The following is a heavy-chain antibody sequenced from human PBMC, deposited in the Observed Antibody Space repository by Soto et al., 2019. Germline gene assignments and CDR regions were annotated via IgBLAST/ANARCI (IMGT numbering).Heavy chain of an antibody. CDR3: ASFDGTLVRGGRSSPYEMDV. J-gene: IGHJ6*02. CDR2: IIPTFGTG. D-gene: IGHD3-10*01. Sequence: QVLLVQSGPEVKKPGSSVKVSCKASGGTFNNYAINWVRQAPGKGLEWMGGIIPTFGTGKHPLKFQGRVTITVAESTTTAYMELNSLRSEDTAIYYCASFDGTLVRGGRSSPYEMDVWGQGTTVIVSS. V-gene: IGHV1-69*01. CDR1: GGTFNNYA.